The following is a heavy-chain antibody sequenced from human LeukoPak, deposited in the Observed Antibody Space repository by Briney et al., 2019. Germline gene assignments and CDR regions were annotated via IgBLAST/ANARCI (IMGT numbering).Heavy chain of an antibody. Sequence: GESLKISCKGSVFSFTKSWIAWVRQRPGKGLEWMGLIYPGDSDTRYNPSFQGQVTISVDKSISTAYLQWSSLKASDTAMYYCARLDGYNLYGMDVWGQGTTVTVSS. CDR2: IYPGDSDT. J-gene: IGHJ6*02. CDR3: ARLDGYNLYGMDV. V-gene: IGHV5-51*01. CDR1: VFSFTKSW. D-gene: IGHD5-24*01.